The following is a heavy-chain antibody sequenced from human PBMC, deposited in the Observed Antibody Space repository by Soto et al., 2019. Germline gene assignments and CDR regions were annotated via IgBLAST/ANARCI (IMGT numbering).Heavy chain of an antibody. V-gene: IGHV4-59*12. CDR2: IYYSGST. CDR3: ARARATIAAAAIFDC. Sequence: PSETLSLTCSVSGGSIKNYYWNWIRQPPGKGLEWIAYIYYSGSTNYNPSLESRLTISVDKSKNQFSLKLTSVTAADTAVYYCARARATIAAAAIFDCWGQGTLVTVSS. D-gene: IGHD6-13*01. CDR1: GGSIKNYY. J-gene: IGHJ4*02.